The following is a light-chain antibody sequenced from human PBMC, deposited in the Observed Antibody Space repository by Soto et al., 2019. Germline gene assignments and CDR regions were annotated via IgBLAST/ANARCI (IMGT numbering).Light chain of an antibody. CDR2: DAS. V-gene: IGKV1-33*01. CDR3: QQYGDLPFT. J-gene: IGKJ3*01. CDR1: QGINND. Sequence: DIQMTQSPSSLSASVGDRVTITCQASQGINNDLNWYQHKLGKAPKLLIYDASNLETGVPSRFSGSASGTEFTFTISSLQPEDIGTYYCQQYGDLPFTFGPGTKVAMK.